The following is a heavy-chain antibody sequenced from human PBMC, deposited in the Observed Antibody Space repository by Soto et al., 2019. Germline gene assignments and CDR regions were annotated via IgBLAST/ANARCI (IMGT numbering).Heavy chain of an antibody. CDR2: IWYDGSNK. Sequence: PGGSQRLSSTASGFNFRSYGMHWVRQAPGKGLEWVAVIWYDGSNKYYADSVKGRFTISRDNSKNTLYLQMNSLSAEDTAVYYCARGGSQQQLVPLSIDYWGQGTLVTVSS. J-gene: IGHJ4*02. CDR1: GFNFRSYG. V-gene: IGHV3-33*01. D-gene: IGHD6-13*01. CDR3: ARGGSQQQLVPLSIDY.